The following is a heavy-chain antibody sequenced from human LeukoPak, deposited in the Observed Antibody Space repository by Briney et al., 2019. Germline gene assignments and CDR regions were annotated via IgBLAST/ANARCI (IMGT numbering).Heavy chain of an antibody. D-gene: IGHD3-3*01. V-gene: IGHV4-59*01. CDR1: GGPISGYY. CDR3: VRDLDAWNAFDI. J-gene: IGHJ3*02. Sequence: PSETLSLTCSVSGGPISGYYWSWIRQPPGKGLEWIGCISYNGDTKYNPSLKSRVSISIDTSKKQFSLNLRSVTAADTAIYYCVRDLDAWNAFDIWGQGTKVTVSS. CDR2: ISYNGDT.